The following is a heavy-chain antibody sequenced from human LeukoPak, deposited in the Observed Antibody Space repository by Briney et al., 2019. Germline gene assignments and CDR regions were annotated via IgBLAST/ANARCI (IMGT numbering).Heavy chain of an antibody. V-gene: IGHV3-15*01. CDR2: IKSKTDGGTT. J-gene: IGHJ4*02. CDR1: GFTFSDYA. D-gene: IGHD4-17*01. CDR3: TTDLQGYGDYGEAFDY. Sequence: GGSLRLSCAASGFTFSDYALGWVRQAPGKGLEWVGRIKSKTDGGTTDYAAPVKGRFTISRDDSKNTLYLQMNSLKTEDTAVYYCTTDLQGYGDYGEAFDYWGQGTLVTVSS.